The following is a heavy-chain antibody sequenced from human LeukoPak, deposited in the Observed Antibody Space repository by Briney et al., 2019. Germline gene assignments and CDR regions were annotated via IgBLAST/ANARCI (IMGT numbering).Heavy chain of an antibody. CDR1: GGSVSSGSYY. Sequence: SETLSLTCTVSGGSVSSGSYYWSWIRQPPGKGLEWIGYIYYSGSTNYNPSLKSRVTISVDTSKNQFSLKLSSVTAADTAVYYCARGRRIAVEYYYYGMDVWGQGTTVTVSS. CDR2: IYYSGST. J-gene: IGHJ6*02. V-gene: IGHV4-61*01. D-gene: IGHD6-19*01. CDR3: ARGRRIAVEYYYYGMDV.